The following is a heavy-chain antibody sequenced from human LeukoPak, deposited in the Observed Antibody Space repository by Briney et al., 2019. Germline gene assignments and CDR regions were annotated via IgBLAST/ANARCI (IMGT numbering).Heavy chain of an antibody. Sequence: KCGESLKISCKGSGYFVTHHWIGWVRQMPGKGLEWMAIIHTGNSDSKYSPSFQGQVTMSVDKSISTAYLQWSSLKASDTAMYYCAYSGSYYNPPFQYWGQGTLVTVSS. CDR1: GYFVTHHW. V-gene: IGHV5-51*01. J-gene: IGHJ4*02. D-gene: IGHD3-10*01. CDR2: IHTGNSDS. CDR3: AYSGSYYNPPFQY.